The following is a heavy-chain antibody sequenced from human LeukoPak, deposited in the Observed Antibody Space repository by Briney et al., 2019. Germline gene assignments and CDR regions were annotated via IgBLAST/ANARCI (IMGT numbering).Heavy chain of an antibody. D-gene: IGHD2-2*01. Sequence: PSETLSLTCAVYGGSFSGYYWSWIRQPPGKGLEWIGEINHSGSTNYNPSLKSRVTISVDTSKNQFSLKLSSVTAADTAVYYCAGGLEYCSSTSCYPGNWFDPWGQGTLVTVSS. J-gene: IGHJ5*02. CDR1: GGSFSGYY. V-gene: IGHV4-34*01. CDR2: INHSGST. CDR3: AGGLEYCSSTSCYPGNWFDP.